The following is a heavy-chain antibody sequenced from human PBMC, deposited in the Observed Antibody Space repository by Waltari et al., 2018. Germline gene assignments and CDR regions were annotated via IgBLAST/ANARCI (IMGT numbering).Heavy chain of an antibody. Sequence: EVQLVESGGGLVQPGGSLRLSCAASGFTFSSYAMSWVRQAPGKGLGWVSAIRGSCGSTYYADSVNGRFTISRDNSKSTLYLQMNSLRAEDTAVYYCAWWEPGDYWGQGTLVTVSS. CDR3: AWWEPGDY. CDR1: GFTFSSYA. D-gene: IGHD1-26*01. V-gene: IGHV3-23*04. CDR2: IRGSCGST. J-gene: IGHJ4*02.